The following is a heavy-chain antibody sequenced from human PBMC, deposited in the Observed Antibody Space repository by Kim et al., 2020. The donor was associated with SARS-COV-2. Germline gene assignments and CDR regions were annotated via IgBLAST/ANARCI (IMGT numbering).Heavy chain of an antibody. D-gene: IGHD3-22*01. CDR3: ARAGDSSGYSDY. V-gene: IGHV3-21*01. Sequence: YYADSVKGRFTISRDTAKNSLYLQMNSLRAEDTAVYYCARAGDSSGYSDYWGQGTLVTVSS. J-gene: IGHJ4*02.